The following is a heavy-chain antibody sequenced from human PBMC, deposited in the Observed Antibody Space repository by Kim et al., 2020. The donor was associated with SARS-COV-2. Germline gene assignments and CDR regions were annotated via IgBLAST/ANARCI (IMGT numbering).Heavy chain of an antibody. CDR3: AGSTWGLDWYFDI. CDR1: GGSFGSHY. V-gene: IGHV4-59*11. J-gene: IGHJ2*01. Sequence: SETLSLTCTVSGGSFGSHYWSWIRQPPGGRLEWIGFFYYGGATDHKSNFRRRVTIFVNASKNQFPLNLNSVTAADTAVYYCAGSTWGLDWYFDIWGRGTLVTVSS. CDR2: FYYGGAT. D-gene: IGHD1-26*01.